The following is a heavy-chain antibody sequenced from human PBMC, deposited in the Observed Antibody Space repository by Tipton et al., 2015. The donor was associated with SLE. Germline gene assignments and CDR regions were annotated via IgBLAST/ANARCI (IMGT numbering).Heavy chain of an antibody. CDR1: GFTLSSYT. CDR3: AKDGGSTYSGSFDY. V-gene: IGHV3-23*01. CDR2: FSGSGDIT. D-gene: IGHD1-26*01. Sequence: GSLRLSCAASGFTLSSYTMRWVRQAPGKGLEWVSSFSGSGDITYYADSVKGRFTISRDNSKNTLYLQMNSLRAEDTAVYYCAKDGGSTYSGSFDYWGQGTLVTVSS. J-gene: IGHJ4*02.